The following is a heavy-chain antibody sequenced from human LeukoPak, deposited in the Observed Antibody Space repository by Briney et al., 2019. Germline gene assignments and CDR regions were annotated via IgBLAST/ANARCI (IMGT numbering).Heavy chain of an antibody. D-gene: IGHD6-13*01. CDR2: IYYSGST. CDR3: ARRLRIAAAGTRQDY. Sequence: PSETLSLTCTVSGGSISSSSYYWGWIRQPPGKGLEWIGSIYYSGSTYYNPSLKSRVTISVDTSKNQFSLKLSSVTAADTAVYYCARRLRIAAAGTRQDYWGQGTLVTVSS. V-gene: IGHV4-39*07. J-gene: IGHJ4*02. CDR1: GGSISSSSYY.